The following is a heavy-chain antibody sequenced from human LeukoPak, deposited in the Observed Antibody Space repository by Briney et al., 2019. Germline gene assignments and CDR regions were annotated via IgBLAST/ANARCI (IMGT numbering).Heavy chain of an antibody. J-gene: IGHJ4*02. CDR2: ISGSGDST. D-gene: IGHD3-16*01. CDR3: AKVTYDYVWGSYEN. Sequence: GGSLRLSCAASGFTFTSYAMNWVRQAPGKRLEWVSAISGSGDSTYYADSVKGRFTISRDNSKNTLYLQMNSLRAEDTAVYYCAKVTYDYVWGSYENWGQGALVTVSS. V-gene: IGHV3-23*01. CDR1: GFTFTSYA.